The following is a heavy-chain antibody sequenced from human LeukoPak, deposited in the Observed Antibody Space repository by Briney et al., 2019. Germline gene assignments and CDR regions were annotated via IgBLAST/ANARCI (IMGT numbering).Heavy chain of an antibody. CDR2: MHNSGSS. V-gene: IGHV4-59*01. Sequence: SETLSLSCTVSGASTSHFYWNWIRLPPGKGLEWIGYMHNSGSSKHSPSLKSRVTISIDTSKNQFSLQLTSVTAADTAIYYCARSAEWLRNAFDIWGQGTMVSVSS. J-gene: IGHJ3*02. D-gene: IGHD5-12*01. CDR3: ARSAEWLRNAFDI. CDR1: GASTSHFY.